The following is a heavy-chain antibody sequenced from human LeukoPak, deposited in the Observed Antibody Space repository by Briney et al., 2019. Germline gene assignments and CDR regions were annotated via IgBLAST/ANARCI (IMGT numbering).Heavy chain of an antibody. D-gene: IGHD5-24*01. V-gene: IGHV1-24*01. J-gene: IGHJ6*02. CDR3: ARGIEMATMYPLPGYYYGMDV. Sequence: ASVTVSCTVSGYTLTELSMHWVRQAPGKGLEWMGGFDPEDGETIYAQKFQGRVTMTEDTSTDTAYMELSSLRSEDTAVYYCARGIEMATMYPLPGYYYGMDVWGQGTTVTVSS. CDR2: FDPEDGET. CDR1: GYTLTELS.